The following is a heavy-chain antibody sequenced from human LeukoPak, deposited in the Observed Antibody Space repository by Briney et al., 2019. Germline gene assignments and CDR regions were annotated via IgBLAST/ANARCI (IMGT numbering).Heavy chain of an antibody. CDR2: IRYDGSNK. V-gene: IGHV3-30*02. Sequence: PGGSLRLSCAASGFTFSSYGMHWVRQAPGKGLEWVAFIRYDGSNKYYADSVKGRFTISRDNSKNTLYLQMNSLRAEDTAVYYCAKDRAYYGDYVPLDYWGQGTLVTVSS. CDR1: GFTFSSYG. J-gene: IGHJ4*02. CDR3: AKDRAYYGDYVPLDY. D-gene: IGHD4-17*01.